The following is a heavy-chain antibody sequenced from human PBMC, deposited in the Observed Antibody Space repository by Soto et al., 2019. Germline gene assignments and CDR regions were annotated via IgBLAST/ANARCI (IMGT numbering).Heavy chain of an antibody. D-gene: IGHD6-13*01. V-gene: IGHV3-23*01. Sequence: QTXGSLRLSCAASGFTFSSYAMSWVRQAPGKGLEWVSAISGSGGSTYYADSVKGRFTISRDNSKNTLYLQMNSLRAEDTAVYYCAKGSSSSWSYYYYGMDVWGQGTTVTVS. J-gene: IGHJ6*02. CDR1: GFTFSSYA. CDR2: ISGSGGST. CDR3: AKGSSSSWSYYYYGMDV.